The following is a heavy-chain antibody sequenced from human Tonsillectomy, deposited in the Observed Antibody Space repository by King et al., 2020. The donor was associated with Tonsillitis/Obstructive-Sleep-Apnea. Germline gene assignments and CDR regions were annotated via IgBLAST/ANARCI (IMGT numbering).Heavy chain of an antibody. CDR3: ARREYYDSSGYYFDY. D-gene: IGHD3-22*01. V-gene: IGHV5-51*01. J-gene: IGHJ4*02. Sequence: VQLVESGAEVKKPGESLKISCKGSGYSFTSYWIGWVRQMPGKGLEWMGIIYPGDSDTRYSPSFQGQVTISPDKSISTAYLQWSSLKASDTAMYYCARREYYDSSGYYFDYWGQGTLVTVSS. CDR2: IYPGDSDT. CDR1: GYSFTSYW.